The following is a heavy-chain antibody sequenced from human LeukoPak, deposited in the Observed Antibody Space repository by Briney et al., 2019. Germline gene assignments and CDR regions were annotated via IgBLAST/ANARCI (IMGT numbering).Heavy chain of an antibody. V-gene: IGHV4-31*03. CDR1: GDSIKGGYF. J-gene: IGHJ4*02. Sequence: PSQTLSLTCTVSGDSIKGGYFWNWIRQHPGTGLEYIGYISYTGRTYYNPSLKSRLSMSIDTSKKQFSLKLSSVTAADTAVYYCARGNDHFDYWGQGSLVTVSS. CDR3: ARGNDHFDY. CDR2: ISYTGRT.